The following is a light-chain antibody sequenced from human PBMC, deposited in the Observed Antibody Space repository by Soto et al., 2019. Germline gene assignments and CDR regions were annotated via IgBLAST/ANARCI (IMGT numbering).Light chain of an antibody. J-gene: IGLJ2*01. V-gene: IGLV2-23*01. CDR1: SSDIGNYNL. Sequence: QSVLTQPASVSGSPGQSITISCTGTSSDIGNYNLVSWYQQHPGKAPKLMIYEGTQRPSGVSNRFSASKSGNTASLTISGLQAEDEADYYCCSYAGSSTLVFGGGTKLTVL. CDR2: EGT. CDR3: CSYAGSSTLV.